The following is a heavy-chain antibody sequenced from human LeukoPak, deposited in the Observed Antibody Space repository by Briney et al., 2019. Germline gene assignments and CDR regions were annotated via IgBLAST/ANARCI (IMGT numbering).Heavy chain of an antibody. J-gene: IGHJ4*02. CDR1: GFTFSSYA. CDR3: ARKGLPDY. CDR2: IRYDGSNK. V-gene: IGHV3-30*04. Sequence: PGGSLRLSCAASGFTFSSYAMHWVRQAPGKGLEWVAFIRYDGSNKYYADSVKGRFTISRDNSKNTLYLQMDSLRAEDAAMYYCARKGLPDYWGQGTLVTVSS.